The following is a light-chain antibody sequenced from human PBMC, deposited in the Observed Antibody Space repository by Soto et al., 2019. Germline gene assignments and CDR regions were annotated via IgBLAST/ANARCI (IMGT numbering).Light chain of an antibody. Sequence: DIQMTHSPDTLSASVVARVTITCRSSQTISSLLAWYQQRPGKAPNLLIYKASSLEGGVPSRFSGSGSGTEFTLTICSLQPDDFATYFCQQYSTYPWTFGQGPKVDIK. CDR3: QQYSTYPWT. CDR1: QTISSL. CDR2: KAS. V-gene: IGKV1-5*03. J-gene: IGKJ1*01.